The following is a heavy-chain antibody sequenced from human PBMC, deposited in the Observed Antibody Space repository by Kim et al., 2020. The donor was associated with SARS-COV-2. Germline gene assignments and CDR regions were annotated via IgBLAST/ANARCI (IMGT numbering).Heavy chain of an antibody. CDR1: GFTISTNY. J-gene: IGHJ4*02. Sequence: GGSLRLSCAASGFTISTNYMNWVRQAPGKGLEWVSIIYSGGTTYYADSVKGRFTISRDNSKNTLYLQMNSRRAEDTAVYYCARVIAVASGFDYWGQGTLVTVSS. CDR3: ARVIAVASGFDY. CDR2: IYSGGTT. D-gene: IGHD6-19*01. V-gene: IGHV3-53*01.